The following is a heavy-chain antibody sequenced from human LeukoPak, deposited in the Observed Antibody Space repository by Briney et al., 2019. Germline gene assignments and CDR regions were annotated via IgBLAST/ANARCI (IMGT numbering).Heavy chain of an antibody. CDR2: IYYSGST. CDR3: ASEGFGYCSSTSCYRDFDY. D-gene: IGHD2-2*03. J-gene: IGHJ4*02. V-gene: IGHV4-39*01. Sequence: PSQTLSLTCTVSGGSISSSSYYWGWIRQPPGKGLEWIGSIYYSGSTYYNPSLKSRVTISVDTSKNQFSLKLSSVTAADTAVYYCASEGFGYCSSTSCYRDFDYWGQGTLVTVSS. CDR1: GGSISSSSYY.